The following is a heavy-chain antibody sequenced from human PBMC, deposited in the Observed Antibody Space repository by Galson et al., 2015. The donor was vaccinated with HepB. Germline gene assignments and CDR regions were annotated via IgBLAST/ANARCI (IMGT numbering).Heavy chain of an antibody. Sequence: SLRLSCAASGFTFSSYAMHWVRQAPGKGLEWVAVISYDGSNKYYADSVKGRFTISRDNSKNTLYLQMNSLRAEDTAVYYCARDPSYSYGYYFDYWGQGTLVTVSS. V-gene: IGHV3-30*04. CDR1: GFTFSSYA. CDR3: ARDPSYSYGYYFDY. J-gene: IGHJ4*02. D-gene: IGHD5-18*01. CDR2: ISYDGSNK.